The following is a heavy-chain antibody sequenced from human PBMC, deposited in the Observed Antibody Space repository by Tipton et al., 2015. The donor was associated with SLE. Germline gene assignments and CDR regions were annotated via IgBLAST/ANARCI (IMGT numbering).Heavy chain of an antibody. Sequence: SLRLSCAASGFTFSSYAMSWVRQAPGKGLEWVSAISGSGGSTYYADSVKGRFTISRDNSKNTLYLQMNSLRAEDTAVYYCARARGRASSSWYEDEGYFDYWGQGTLVTVSS. CDR1: GFTFSSYA. CDR2: ISGSGGST. J-gene: IGHJ4*02. D-gene: IGHD6-13*01. V-gene: IGHV3-23*01. CDR3: ARARGRASSSWYEDEGYFDY.